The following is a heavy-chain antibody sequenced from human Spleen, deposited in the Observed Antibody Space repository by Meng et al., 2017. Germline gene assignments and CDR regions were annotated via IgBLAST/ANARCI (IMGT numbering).Heavy chain of an antibody. J-gene: IGHJ5*02. D-gene: IGHD3-3*02. CDR1: GFTFSSYA. Sequence: GESLKISCAASGFTFSSYAMHWVRQAPGKGLEWVAVISYDGSDKYYADSVKGRFTISRDNSKNTLYLQMNSLRAEDTAVYYCARSVLGVTNWFDPWGQGTLVTVSS. V-gene: IGHV3-30*04. CDR2: ISYDGSDK. CDR3: ARSVLGVTNWFDP.